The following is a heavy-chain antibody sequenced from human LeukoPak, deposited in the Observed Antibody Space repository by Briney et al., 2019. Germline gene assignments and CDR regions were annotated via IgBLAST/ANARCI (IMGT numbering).Heavy chain of an antibody. CDR2: INHSGNT. Sequence: SSETLSLTCAVYGGSCSDYYWSWLRQPPGKGLEWIGEINHSGNTYYNPSLKSRVTVSVDTSKNQFSLKLDSVTAADTAVYYCARTVGIVVIPGVQEDAYFDNWGQGTLVTVSS. CDR3: ARTVGIVVIPGVQEDAYFDN. CDR1: GGSCSDYY. V-gene: IGHV4-34*01. J-gene: IGHJ4*02. D-gene: IGHD2-2*01.